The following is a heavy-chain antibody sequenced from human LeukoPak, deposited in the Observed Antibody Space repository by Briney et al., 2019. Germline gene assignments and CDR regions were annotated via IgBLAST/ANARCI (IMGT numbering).Heavy chain of an antibody. D-gene: IGHD1-26*01. J-gene: IGHJ4*02. Sequence: ASVKVPCKASGYTFTGHYMHWVRQAPGHGLEWMGWINPNNGGTNYAQKFQGRVTMTRDTSISTAYMELSRLRSDDTAVYYCARGYALYSGRYIDLDYWDQVILLTVSS. V-gene: IGHV1-2*02. CDR3: ARGYALYSGRYIDLDY. CDR2: INPNNGGT. CDR1: GYTFTGHY.